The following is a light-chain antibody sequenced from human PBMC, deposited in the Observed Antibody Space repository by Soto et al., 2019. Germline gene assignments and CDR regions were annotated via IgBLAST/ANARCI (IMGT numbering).Light chain of an antibody. V-gene: IGLV3-21*02. J-gene: IGLJ1*01. CDR3: QVWDSSSDPGAV. CDR2: DDS. CDR1: NIGSKS. Sequence: SYELTQPPSVSVAPGQTARITWGGNNIGSKSVHWYQQKPGQAPVLVVYDDSDRPSGIPERFSGSNSGNTATLTISRVEAGDEADYYCQVWDSSSDPGAVFGTGTKVTVL.